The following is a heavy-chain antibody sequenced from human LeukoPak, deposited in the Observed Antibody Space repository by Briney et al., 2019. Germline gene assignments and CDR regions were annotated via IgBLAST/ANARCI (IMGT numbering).Heavy chain of an antibody. CDR3: ARGGSYYDNLFLS. CDR1: AFXVSNKY. J-gene: IGHJ5*02. D-gene: IGHD3-16*01. Sequence: GGSLRLSCADSAFXVSNKYMSWVRQAPGKGLEWVSVIYSDGTTYYADSVKGRFTISRDNAKNSLYLQMNSLRAEDTAVYYCARGGSYYDNLFLSWGQGTLVTVSS. V-gene: IGHV3-66*01. CDR2: IYSDGTT.